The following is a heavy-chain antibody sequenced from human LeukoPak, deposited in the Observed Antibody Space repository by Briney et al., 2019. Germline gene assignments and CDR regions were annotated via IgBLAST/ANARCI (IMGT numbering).Heavy chain of an antibody. J-gene: IGHJ4*02. CDR3: ARVPGSGSYYPFDY. Sequence: PSETLCLTCTVSGGSISSYYWSWTRQPPGKVLEWIGYIYYSGITNYNPSLKSRLTISVDTSKNQFSLKLSSVTAADTAVYYCARVPGSGSYYPFDYWGQGTLVTVSS. CDR1: GGSISSYY. D-gene: IGHD3-10*01. CDR2: IYYSGIT. V-gene: IGHV4-59*01.